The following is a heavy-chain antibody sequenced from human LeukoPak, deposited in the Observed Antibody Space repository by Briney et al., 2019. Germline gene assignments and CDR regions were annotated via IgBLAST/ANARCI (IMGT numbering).Heavy chain of an antibody. Sequence: ASVKVSCKASGYTFNNYYIHWVRQAPGQGLEWMGWINPNSGGTNYAQKFQGRVTTTRDTSITTAYVELSRLRSDDTAIYYCASHYGDRRVYWGQGSLVTVSS. V-gene: IGHV1-2*02. CDR2: INPNSGGT. D-gene: IGHD4-17*01. CDR1: GYTFNNYY. J-gene: IGHJ4*02. CDR3: ASHYGDRRVY.